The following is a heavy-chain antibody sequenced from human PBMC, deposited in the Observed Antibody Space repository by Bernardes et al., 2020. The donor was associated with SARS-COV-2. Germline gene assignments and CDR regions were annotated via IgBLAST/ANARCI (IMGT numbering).Heavy chain of an antibody. D-gene: IGHD6-6*01. V-gene: IGHV3-23*01. CDR2: ISGDGGST. Sequence: VGSLRLSCAASGFTFGSFALSWVRQAPGKGLEWVSAISGDGGSTNYADSVKGRFTISRDNSKNTLYLQMNSLRAEDTALYYCAKGLEYIRYFYGMDVWGQGTTVTVPS. CDR1: GFTFGSFA. CDR3: AKGLEYIRYFYGMDV. J-gene: IGHJ6*02.